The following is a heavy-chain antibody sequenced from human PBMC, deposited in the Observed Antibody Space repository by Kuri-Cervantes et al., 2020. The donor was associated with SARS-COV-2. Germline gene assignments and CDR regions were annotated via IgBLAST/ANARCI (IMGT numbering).Heavy chain of an antibody. CDR2: ISSSSSTI. J-gene: IGHJ6*03. D-gene: IGHD4-17*01. V-gene: IGHV3-48*01. CDR3: ARGGDFLMYYGDDYFYYNYMDV. Sequence: GGSLRLSCAASGFTFSSYSMSWVRQAPGKGLEWVSYISSSSSTIYYADSVKGRFTISRDNAKNSLYLQMNSLRAEDTAVYYCARGGDFLMYYGDDYFYYNYMDVWGKGTTVTVSS. CDR1: GFTFSSYS.